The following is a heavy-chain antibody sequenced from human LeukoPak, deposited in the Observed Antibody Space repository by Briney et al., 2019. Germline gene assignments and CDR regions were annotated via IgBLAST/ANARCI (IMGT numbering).Heavy chain of an antibody. V-gene: IGHV3-30*18. CDR3: AKDRGSNILLWFGEYFDY. J-gene: IGHJ4*02. D-gene: IGHD3-10*01. CDR1: GFTFSSYA. CDR2: ISYDGSNK. Sequence: SGGSLRLSCAASGFTFSSYAMSWVRQAPGKGLEWVAVISYDGSNKYYADSVRGRFTISRDNSKNTLYLQMNSLRAEDTAVYDCAKDRGSNILLWFGEYFDYWGQGTLVTVSS.